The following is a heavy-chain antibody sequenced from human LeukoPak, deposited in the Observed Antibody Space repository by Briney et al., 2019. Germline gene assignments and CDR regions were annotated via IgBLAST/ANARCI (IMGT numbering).Heavy chain of an antibody. CDR2: IKQDGSEK. J-gene: IGHJ4*02. CDR1: GFTFSNYW. CDR3: ARVWVTTRPDY. D-gene: IGHD4-17*01. V-gene: IGHV3-7*03. Sequence: PRGSLRLSCAASGFTFSNYWMTWVRQAPGKGLEWVANIKQDGSEKSYVDSVKGRFAISRDNAKNSLYLQMNSLRAEDTAVYYCARVWVTTRPDYRGQGTLVTVSS.